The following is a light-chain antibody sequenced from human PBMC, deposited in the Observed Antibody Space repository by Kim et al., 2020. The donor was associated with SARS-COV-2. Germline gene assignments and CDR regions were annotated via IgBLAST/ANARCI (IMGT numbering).Light chain of an antibody. V-gene: IGKV3-20*01. J-gene: IGKJ1*01. Sequence: PGERATLSCRASQRVTSSSLAWYQQKFGQATRLLRYDASGRATGIPDRFSGSGSGTDFTLTISRLEPEDFAVYYCQQYGSSPVTFGQGTKVDIK. CDR2: DAS. CDR1: QRVTSSS. CDR3: QQYGSSPVT.